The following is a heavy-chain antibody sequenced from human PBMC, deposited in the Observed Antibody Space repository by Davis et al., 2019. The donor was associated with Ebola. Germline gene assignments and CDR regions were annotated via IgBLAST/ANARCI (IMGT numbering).Heavy chain of an antibody. D-gene: IGHD2-2*01. J-gene: IGHJ4*02. CDR3: ARLDDIVVVPAAIGD. Sequence: GEPLKISCAASGFTFSSYAMHWVRQAPGKGLEWVAVISYDGSNKYYADSVKGRFTISRDNSKNTLYLQMNSLRDEDTAVYYCARLDDIVVVPAAIGDWGQGTLVTVSS. CDR2: ISYDGSNK. V-gene: IGHV3-30-3*01. CDR1: GFTFSSYA.